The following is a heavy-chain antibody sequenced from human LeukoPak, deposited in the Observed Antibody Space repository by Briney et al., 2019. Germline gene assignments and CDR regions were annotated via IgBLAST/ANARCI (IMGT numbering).Heavy chain of an antibody. D-gene: IGHD1-1*01. V-gene: IGHV4-31*03. CDR1: GGSISSGGYY. J-gene: IGHJ5*02. CDR3: ARGRTGSWFDP. Sequence: SQTLSLTCTVSGGSISSGGYYWSWIRQHPGKGLEWIGYIYYSGSTYYNPSLKSRVTMSVDTSKNQFSLRLSSVTAADTAVYYCARGRTGSWFDPWGQGTLVTVSS. CDR2: IYYSGST.